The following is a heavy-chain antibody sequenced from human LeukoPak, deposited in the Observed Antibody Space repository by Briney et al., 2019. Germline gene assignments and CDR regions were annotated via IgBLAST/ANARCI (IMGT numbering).Heavy chain of an antibody. CDR2: ISYDGSNK. V-gene: IGHV3-30*03. D-gene: IGHD3-16*02. Sequence: GGSLRLSCAASGFTFSSYGMHWVRQAPGKGLEWVAVISYDGSNKYYADSVKGRFTISRDNSKNTLYLQMNSLRAEDTAVYYCARDRVADYVWGSYRPNWFDPWGQGTLVTVSS. CDR1: GFTFSSYG. CDR3: ARDRVADYVWGSYRPNWFDP. J-gene: IGHJ5*02.